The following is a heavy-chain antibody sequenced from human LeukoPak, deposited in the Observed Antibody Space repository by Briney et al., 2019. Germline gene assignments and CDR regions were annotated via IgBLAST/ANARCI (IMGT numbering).Heavy chain of an antibody. CDR2: ISSSISYI. CDR3: ARGPPRDGYNTYYYYYMDV. V-gene: IGHV3-21*01. CDR1: GFNFSSYS. Sequence: GRSLRLSCAASGFNFSSYSMNWVRQAPGEGLEWVSSISSSISYIYYADSVKGRFTISRDNAKNSLYLQMNSLRAEDTAVYYCARGPPRDGYNTYYYYYMDVWGKGTTVTVSS. J-gene: IGHJ6*03. D-gene: IGHD5-24*01.